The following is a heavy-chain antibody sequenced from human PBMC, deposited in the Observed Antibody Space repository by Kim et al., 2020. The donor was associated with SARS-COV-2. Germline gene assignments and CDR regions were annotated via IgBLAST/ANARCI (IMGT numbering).Heavy chain of an antibody. D-gene: IGHD3-10*01. CDR2: IYSGGST. J-gene: IGHJ6*02. CDR1: GFTVSSNY. Sequence: GGSLRLSCAASGFTVSSNYMSCVRQAPGKGLEWVSVIYSGGSTYYADSVKGRFTISRDNSKNTLYLQMNSLKAEDTAVYYCARDTARGVDGYYYYYGMDVWGQGTRSPSH. CDR3: ARDTARGVDGYYYYYGMDV. V-gene: IGHV3-53*01.